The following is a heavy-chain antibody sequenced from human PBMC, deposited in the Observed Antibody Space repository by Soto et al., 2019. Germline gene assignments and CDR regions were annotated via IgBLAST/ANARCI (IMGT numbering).Heavy chain of an antibody. V-gene: IGHV3-23*01. Sequence: EVHLLESWGDLVQPGGSLRLSCAASGFSFSHYAMSWVRQAPGKGLKWVAAISGGSGAIYYADSMKDRVTIARDNPNNTLYLESNTLRSEDTALYYCAKADPSTGPFDYWGQGTLVTVSS. CDR2: ISGGSGAI. J-gene: IGHJ4*02. CDR1: GFSFSHYA. CDR3: AKADPSTGPFDY. D-gene: IGHD4-17*01.